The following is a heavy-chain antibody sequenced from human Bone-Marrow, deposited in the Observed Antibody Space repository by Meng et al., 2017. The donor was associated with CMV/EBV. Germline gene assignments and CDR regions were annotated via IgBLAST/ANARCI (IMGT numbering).Heavy chain of an antibody. J-gene: IGHJ4*02. CDR1: GFTFTSYA. V-gene: IGHV3-23*01. CDR2: LSWTAERT. Sequence: GESLKISCEASGFTFTSYAMTWVRQAPGKGLEWVSSLSWTAERTHYADSVKGRFSVSRDNSKNTLYLEMNSLRAEDTALYFCARVRAAFDIDVGTLEHWGQGVLVTVS. CDR3: ARVRAAFDIDVGTLEH. D-gene: IGHD1-7*01.